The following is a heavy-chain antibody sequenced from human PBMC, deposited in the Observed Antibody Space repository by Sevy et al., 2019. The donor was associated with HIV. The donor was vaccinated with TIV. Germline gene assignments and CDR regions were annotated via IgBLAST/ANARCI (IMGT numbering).Heavy chain of an antibody. CDR2: IKRDGSDK. CDR3: ARDSGQPFHY. V-gene: IGHV3-7*03. CDR1: GFTFSNAW. J-gene: IGHJ4*02. Sequence: GGSLRLSCAASGFTFSNAWMSWVRQAPGKGLEWVANIKRDGSDKYYLDSLKGRFTISRDNTQNLGYLQMNSLRAEDTAVYYCARDSGQPFHYWGQGALVTVSS.